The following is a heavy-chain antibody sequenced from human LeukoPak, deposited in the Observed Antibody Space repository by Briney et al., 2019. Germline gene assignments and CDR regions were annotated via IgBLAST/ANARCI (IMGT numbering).Heavy chain of an antibody. Sequence: GGSLRLSCAASGFTFSNYWMSWVRQAPGKGLEWVANIKQDGSEKYYVDSVKGRLTISRDNAKNSLYLQMNSLRAEDTAVYYCASDKELLHWGQGTLITVSS. CDR1: GFTFSNYW. CDR2: IKQDGSEK. J-gene: IGHJ4*02. V-gene: IGHV3-7*01. CDR3: ASDKELLH. D-gene: IGHD2-15*01.